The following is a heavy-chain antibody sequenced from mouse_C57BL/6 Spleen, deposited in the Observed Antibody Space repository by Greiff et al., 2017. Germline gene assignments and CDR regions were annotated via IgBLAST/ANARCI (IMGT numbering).Heavy chain of an antibody. CDR3: AREEGGTSAFDY. CDR2: ISDGGSYT. Sequence: EVQLVESGGGLVKPGGSLKLSCAASGFTFSSYAMSWVRQTPEKRLEWVATISDGGSYTYYPDNVKGRFTISRDNAKNNLYLQMSHLKSEDTAMYYCAREEGGTSAFDYWGQGTTLTVSS. J-gene: IGHJ2*01. CDR1: GFTFSSYA. D-gene: IGHD3-3*01. V-gene: IGHV5-4*01.